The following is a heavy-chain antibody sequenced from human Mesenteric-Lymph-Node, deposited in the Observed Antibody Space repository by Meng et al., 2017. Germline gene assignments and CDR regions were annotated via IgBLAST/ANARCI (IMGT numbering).Heavy chain of an antibody. CDR1: GYTFTSYA. D-gene: IGHD3-16*02. CDR2: INAGNGNT. V-gene: IGHV1-3*01. Sequence: ASVKVSCKASGYTFTSYAMHWVRQAPGQRLEWMGWINAGNGNTKYSQKFQGRVTITRDTSASTAYMELSSLRSEDTAVYYCARDHESWYDYVWGSYRYGGFDYWGQGTLVTGYS. J-gene: IGHJ4*02. CDR3: ARDHESWYDYVWGSYRYGGFDY.